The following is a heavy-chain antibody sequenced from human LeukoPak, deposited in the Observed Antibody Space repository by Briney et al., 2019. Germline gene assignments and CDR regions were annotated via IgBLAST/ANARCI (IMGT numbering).Heavy chain of an antibody. CDR2: INAGNGNT. Sequence: ASVKVSCKASGYTFTSYAMHWVRQAPGQRLEWMGWINAGNGNTKYSQKFQGRVTITRDTSESTAYMELSSLRSEDTAVYYCARDRGVDTAMVYIDYWGQGTLVTVSS. J-gene: IGHJ4*02. CDR3: ARDRGVDTAMVYIDY. D-gene: IGHD5-18*01. V-gene: IGHV1-3*01. CDR1: GYTFTSYA.